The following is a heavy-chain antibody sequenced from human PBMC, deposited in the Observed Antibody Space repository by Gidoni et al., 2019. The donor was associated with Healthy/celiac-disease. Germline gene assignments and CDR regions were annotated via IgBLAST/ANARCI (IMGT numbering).Heavy chain of an antibody. Sequence: QVQLQESGPGLVKPSQTLSLTCTVSGGSISSGGYYWSWIRQHPGKGLEWIGYIYYSGSTYYNPSLKSRVTISVDTSKNQFSLKLSSVTAADTAVYYCARSKDTAMVRWDTPFDYWGQGTLVTVSS. D-gene: IGHD5-18*01. CDR1: GGSISSGGYY. V-gene: IGHV4-31*03. CDR3: ARSKDTAMVRWDTPFDY. J-gene: IGHJ4*02. CDR2: IYYSGST.